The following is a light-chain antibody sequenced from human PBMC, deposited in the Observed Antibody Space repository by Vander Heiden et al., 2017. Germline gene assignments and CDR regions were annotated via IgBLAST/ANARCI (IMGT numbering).Light chain of an antibody. CDR1: SSNIGADYD. CDR2: GNT. J-gene: IGLJ2*01. V-gene: IGLV1-40*01. CDR3: QSFDSGLGVI. Sequence: QSLLTQPPSVSGSPGQTVIISCTGSSSNIGADYDVHWYQHLPGTAPKLLIDGNTRRASGVPDRFSGSKSATSASLAITGLQAEDEADYYCQSFDSGLGVIFGGGTRLTV.